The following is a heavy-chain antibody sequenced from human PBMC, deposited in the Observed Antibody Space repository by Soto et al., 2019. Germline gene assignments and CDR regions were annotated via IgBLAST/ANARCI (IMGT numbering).Heavy chain of an antibody. CDR1: GVSISSNNW. D-gene: IGHD3-22*01. V-gene: IGHV4-4*02. Sequence: QVQLQESGPGLVKPSGTLSLTCAVSGVSISSNNWWSWVRQPPGKGMEWIGKMYHTGSTNYNPSPKSRVTISVAKSKTPFSLELNSVTAADTAVYYCARSSRYQYDSSEGNFDYWGQGTLVTVSS. CDR3: ARSSRYQYDSSEGNFDY. J-gene: IGHJ4*02. CDR2: MYHTGST.